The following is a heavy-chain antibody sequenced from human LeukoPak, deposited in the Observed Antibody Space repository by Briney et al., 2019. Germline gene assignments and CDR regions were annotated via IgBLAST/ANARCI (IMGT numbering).Heavy chain of an antibody. D-gene: IGHD5-18*01. CDR3: TRGDTAMVPFDP. Sequence: PGGSLRLSCAASGFTFSTYGMSWVRQAPGKGLEWVGFIRSKAYGGTTEYAASVKGRFTISRDDSKSIAYLQMNSLKTEDTAVYYCTRGDTAMVPFDPWGQGTLVTVSS. J-gene: IGHJ5*02. CDR1: GFTFSTYG. V-gene: IGHV3-49*04. CDR2: IRSKAYGGTT.